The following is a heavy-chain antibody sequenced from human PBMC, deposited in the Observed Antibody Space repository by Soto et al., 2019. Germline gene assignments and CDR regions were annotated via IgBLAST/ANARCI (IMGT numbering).Heavy chain of an antibody. CDR2: INHSGST. CDR1: GGSFSGYY. J-gene: IGHJ6*02. V-gene: IGHV4-34*01. Sequence: QVQLQQWGAGLLKPSETLSLTCAVYGGSFSGYYWSWIRQPPGKGLEWIGEINHSGSTNYNPSLTRPVTISVDTSKHQFALKLSSVTAADRAVYYCAAPREDVWGQGTTVTVSS. CDR3: AAPREDV.